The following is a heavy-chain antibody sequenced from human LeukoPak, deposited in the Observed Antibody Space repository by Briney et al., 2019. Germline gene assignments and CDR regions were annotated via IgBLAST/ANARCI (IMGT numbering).Heavy chain of an antibody. CDR1: GFTFSAYW. Sequence: GGSLRLSCAGSGFTFSAYWMTWVRQAPGKGLESVANTKQDGSEKYYVDSVKGRFTISRDNAEKSLYLQMNSLSAEDTAVYYCARALEPYYYDSGACYWGQGTLVTVSS. V-gene: IGHV3-7*01. CDR2: TKQDGSEK. J-gene: IGHJ4*02. CDR3: ARALEPYYYDSGACY. D-gene: IGHD3-22*01.